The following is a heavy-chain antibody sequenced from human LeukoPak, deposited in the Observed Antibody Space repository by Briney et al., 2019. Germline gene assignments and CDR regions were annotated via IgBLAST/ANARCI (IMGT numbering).Heavy chain of an antibody. CDR3: ARRYYDFWSGYPEYFQH. CDR1: GFTVSSNY. V-gene: IGHV3-53*01. D-gene: IGHD3-3*01. CDR2: IYSGGNT. Sequence: GGSLRLSCAASGFTVSSNYMNWVRQAPGKGLEWVSVIYSGGNTYYADSVKGRFTISRDSSKNTLYLQMNSLRAEDTAVYYCARRYYDFWSGYPEYFQHWGQGTLVTVSS. J-gene: IGHJ1*01.